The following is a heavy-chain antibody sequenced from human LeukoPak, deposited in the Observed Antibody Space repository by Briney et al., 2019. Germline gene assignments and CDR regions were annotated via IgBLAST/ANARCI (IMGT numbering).Heavy chain of an antibody. D-gene: IGHD3-9*01. CDR1: GFTFDDYG. V-gene: IGHV3-20*04. CDR3: ASSERYFDWLLKPSGGLDY. CDR2: INWNGGST. J-gene: IGHJ4*02. Sequence: GGSLRLSCAASGFTFDDYGMSWVRQAPGKGLEWVSGINWNGGSTGYADSVKGRFTISRDNAKNSLYLQMNSLRAEDTAVYYCASSERYFDWLLKPSGGLDYWGQGTLVTVSS.